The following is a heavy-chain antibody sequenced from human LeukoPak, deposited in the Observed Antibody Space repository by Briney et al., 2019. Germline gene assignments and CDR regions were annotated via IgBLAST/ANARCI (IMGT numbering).Heavy chain of an antibody. CDR2: IHTSGST. CDR1: GGSISSGSYH. CDR3: ARDRNEQWPGRGAFDI. Sequence: PSETLSLTCNVSGGSISSGSYHWSWIRQPAGKGLEWIGRIHTSGSTNYNPSLKSRITISIDTPKNHFSLKLSSVTAADTAVYYCARDRNEQWPGRGAFDIWGQGTMVTVSS. D-gene: IGHD6-19*01. J-gene: IGHJ3*02. V-gene: IGHV4-61*02.